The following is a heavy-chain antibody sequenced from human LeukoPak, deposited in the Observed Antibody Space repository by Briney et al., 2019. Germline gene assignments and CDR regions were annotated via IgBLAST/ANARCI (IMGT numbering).Heavy chain of an antibody. CDR1: GGSISDSGYY. Sequence: SETVSLTCTVSGGSISDSGYYWGWIRQPPGKGLEWIGSIYYNGHTYYNPSLKSRVTISVDTSKNQFSLKLTSVTAADTAVFYCARHCSGGSCYIVLDYWGRGSLVTVSS. CDR3: ARHCSGGSCYIVLDY. D-gene: IGHD2-15*01. J-gene: IGHJ4*02. CDR2: IYYNGHT. V-gene: IGHV4-39*01.